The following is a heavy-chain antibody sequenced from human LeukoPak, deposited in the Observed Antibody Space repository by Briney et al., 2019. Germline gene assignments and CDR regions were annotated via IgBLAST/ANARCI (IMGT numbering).Heavy chain of an antibody. CDR1: GFTFSSYW. Sequence: GGSLRLSCAASGFTFSSYWMSWVRQAPGKGLEWVANIKQDGSEKYYVDSVKGRFTISRDNAKNSLYLQMNSLRAEDTAVYYCARDVHGSGSAYYYYYYMDVWGKGTTVAVSS. V-gene: IGHV3-7*01. CDR2: IKQDGSEK. D-gene: IGHD3-10*01. J-gene: IGHJ6*03. CDR3: ARDVHGSGSAYYYYYYMDV.